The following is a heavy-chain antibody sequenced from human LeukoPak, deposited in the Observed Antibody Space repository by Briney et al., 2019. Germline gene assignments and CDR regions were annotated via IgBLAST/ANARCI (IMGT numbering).Heavy chain of an antibody. D-gene: IGHD3-10*01. Sequence: ASAKVSCKASGYTFTSYGISWVRQAPGQGLEWMGWISAYNGNTNYAQKLQGRVTMTTDTSTSTAYMELRSLRSDDTAVYYCARDLQLGVRGVIITAGGDFDYWGQGTLVTVSS. CDR2: ISAYNGNT. J-gene: IGHJ4*02. CDR3: ARDLQLGVRGVIITAGGDFDY. V-gene: IGHV1-18*04. CDR1: GYTFTSYG.